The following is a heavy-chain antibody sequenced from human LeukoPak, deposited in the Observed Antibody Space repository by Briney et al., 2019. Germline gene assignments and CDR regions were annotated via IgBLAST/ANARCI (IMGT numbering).Heavy chain of an antibody. Sequence: SETLSLTCTVSGGSISSSSYYWGWIRQPPGKGLEWIGSIYYSGSTYYNPSLKSRVTISVDKSKNQFSLKLSSVTAADTAVYYCARGVVVVGIVAFDIWGQGTMVTVSS. D-gene: IGHD2-15*01. J-gene: IGHJ3*02. V-gene: IGHV4-39*07. CDR3: ARGVVVVGIVAFDI. CDR1: GGSISSSSYY. CDR2: IYYSGST.